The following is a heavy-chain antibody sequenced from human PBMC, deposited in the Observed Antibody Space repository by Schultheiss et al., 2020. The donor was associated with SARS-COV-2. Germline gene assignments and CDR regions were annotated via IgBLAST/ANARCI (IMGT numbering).Heavy chain of an antibody. Sequence: SQTLSLTCTVSGGSISSGYYWGWIRQPPGKGLEWIGSIYYSGSTNYNPSLKSRVTISVDTSKNQFSLKLSSVTAADTAVYYCARDWGETYYYDSSGYSQLDYWGQGTLVTVSS. V-gene: IGHV4-38-2*02. D-gene: IGHD3-22*01. CDR1: GGSISSGYY. CDR3: ARDWGETYYYDSSGYSQLDY. CDR2: IYYSGST. J-gene: IGHJ4*02.